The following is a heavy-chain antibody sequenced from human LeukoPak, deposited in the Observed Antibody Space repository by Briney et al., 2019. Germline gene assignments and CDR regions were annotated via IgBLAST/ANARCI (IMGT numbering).Heavy chain of an antibody. CDR2: IKQDGSEK. CDR3: ARARRVRILSAGIAAAGTLGWYFDL. D-gene: IGHD6-13*01. Sequence: PGGALRLSCAASGFTFSSYWMSWVRQAPGKGLEGVANIKQDGSEKYYVGSVKGRFTISRDNAKNSLYLQMNSLRAEDTAVYYCARARRVRILSAGIAAAGTLGWYFDLWGGGTLVTVSS. J-gene: IGHJ2*01. V-gene: IGHV3-7*01. CDR1: GFTFSSYW.